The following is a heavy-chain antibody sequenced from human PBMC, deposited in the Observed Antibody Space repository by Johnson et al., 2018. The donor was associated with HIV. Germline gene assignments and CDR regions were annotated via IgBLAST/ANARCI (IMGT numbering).Heavy chain of an antibody. J-gene: IGHJ3*02. CDR1: GFTFSSYW. CDR2: IKQDGSEK. Sequence: VQLVESGGGLVQPGGSLRLSCAASGFTFSSYWMSWVRQAPGKGLEWVANIKQDGSEKHSADSVTGRFTISRDNSKNTLYLQMNSLRAEDTAVYYCARDRSENAFDIWGQGTMVTVSS. CDR3: ARDRSENAFDI. V-gene: IGHV3-7*01.